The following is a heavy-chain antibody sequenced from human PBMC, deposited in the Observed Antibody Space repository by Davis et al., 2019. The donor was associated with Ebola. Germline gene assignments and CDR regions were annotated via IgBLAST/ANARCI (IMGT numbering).Heavy chain of an antibody. CDR1: AYTSTSYA. J-gene: IGHJ4*02. V-gene: IGHV3-73*01. CDR2: IRSKANSYAT. Sequence: SCKASAYTSTSYAMNWVRQASGKGLVWVGRIRSKANSYATAYAASVKGRFTISRDDSKNTAYLQMNSLKTEDTAVYYCTRTTVTSDYWGQGTLVTVSS. D-gene: IGHD4-17*01. CDR3: TRTTVTSDY.